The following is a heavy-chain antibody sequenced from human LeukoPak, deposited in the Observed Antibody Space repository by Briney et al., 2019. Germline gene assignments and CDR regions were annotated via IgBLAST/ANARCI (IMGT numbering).Heavy chain of an antibody. D-gene: IGHD1-26*01. J-gene: IGHJ6*02. V-gene: IGHV4-59*08. CDR1: GGSISSYY. Sequence: SETLSLTCTVSGGSISSYYWSWIRQPPGKGLEWIGYISYSGSTNYNPPLKSRVTISIDTSKNQFSLKLTYVTAADTAVYYCARHVPISGSPGYYYGMDVWGQGTTVTVPS. CDR2: ISYSGST. CDR3: ARHVPISGSPGYYYGMDV.